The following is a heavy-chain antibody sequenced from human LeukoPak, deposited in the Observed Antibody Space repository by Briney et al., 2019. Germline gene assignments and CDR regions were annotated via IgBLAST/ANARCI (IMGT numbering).Heavy chain of an antibody. CDR1: GYTFSGYY. V-gene: IGHV1-2*02. J-gene: IGHJ3*02. CDR3: ATGSYLYDAFDI. Sequence: ASVKVSCKASGYTFSGYYMHWVRQAPGQGLEWMGWIKPNSGGTNFAQRFQGRVTMTRDTSTSTAYMELSRLRLDDTAVYYCATGSYLYDAFDIWGQGTMVTVSS. CDR2: IKPNSGGT. D-gene: IGHD1-26*01.